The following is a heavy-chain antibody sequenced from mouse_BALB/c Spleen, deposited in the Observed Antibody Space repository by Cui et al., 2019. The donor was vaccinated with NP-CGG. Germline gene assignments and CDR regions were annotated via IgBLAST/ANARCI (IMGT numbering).Heavy chain of an antibody. D-gene: IGHD1-1*01. Sequence: QVRLQQPGPELVKPAASLTLPCKASGYTFTSYWMHWVKQRPGRGLEWIGRIDPNSGGTKYNEKFKSKATLTVDKPSSTAYMQLSSLTSEDSAVYYCARYDYYGSSYFDYWGQGTTLTVSS. CDR1: GYTFTSYW. V-gene: IGHV1-72*01. CDR2: IDPNSGGT. CDR3: ARYDYYGSSYFDY. J-gene: IGHJ2*01.